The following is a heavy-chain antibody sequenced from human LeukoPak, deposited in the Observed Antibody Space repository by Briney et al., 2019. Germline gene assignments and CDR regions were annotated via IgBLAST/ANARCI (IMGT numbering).Heavy chain of an antibody. D-gene: IGHD4-11*01. J-gene: IGHJ3*02. CDR3: ARDPPHYSNYGGGAFDI. CDR1: GGSISSGDYY. CDR2: IYYSGST. V-gene: IGHV4-30-4*08. Sequence: SETLSLTCTVSGGSISSGDYYWSWIRQPPGKGLEWIGYIYYSGSTYYNPSLKSRVTISVDTSKNQFSLKLSSVTAADTAVYYWARDPPHYSNYGGGAFDIWGQGTMVTVSS.